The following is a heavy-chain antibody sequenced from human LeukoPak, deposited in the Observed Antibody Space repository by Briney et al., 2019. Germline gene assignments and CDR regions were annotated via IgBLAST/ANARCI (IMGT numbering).Heavy chain of an antibody. CDR3: ARDRQGGQITMIPSGRFDY. J-gene: IGHJ4*02. CDR2: ISSSGSTI. D-gene: IGHD3-22*01. Sequence: GGSLRLSCAASGFAFSSYSMNWIRQAPGKGLEWVSYISSSGSTIYYADSVKGRFTISRDNAKNSLYLQMNSLRAEDTAVYYCARDRQGGQITMIPSGRFDYWGQGTLVTVSS. CDR1: GFAFSSYS. V-gene: IGHV3-48*04.